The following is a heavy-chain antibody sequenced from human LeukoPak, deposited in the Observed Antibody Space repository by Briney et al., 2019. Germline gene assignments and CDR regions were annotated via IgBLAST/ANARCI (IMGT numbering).Heavy chain of an antibody. V-gene: IGHV3-74*01. CDR1: GFTFSTYW. D-gene: IGHD5-12*01. J-gene: IGHJ5*02. CDR3: VRESYSRFDP. CDR2: INSDGSST. Sequence: PGGSLRLSXAASGFTFSTYWMHWVRQAPGKGLVWVSHINSDGSSTNYADSVKGRFTISRDNAKNTVYLQMSSLGVEDTAVYYCVRESYSRFDPWGQGTLVTVSS.